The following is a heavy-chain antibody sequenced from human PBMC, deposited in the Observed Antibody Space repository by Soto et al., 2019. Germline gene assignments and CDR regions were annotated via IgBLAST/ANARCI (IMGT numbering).Heavy chain of an antibody. CDR1: WLYVSTNY. V-gene: IGHV3-53*01. Sequence: EVQLVESGGGLIQPGGSLRLSCAASWLYVSTNYMSWVRQAPGKGLEWVSVIYSGGDTSYADSVKGRFAISRDNSKNTVFLQMNRLRVEDTAVYYCARDWGGNAGLHWYFDLWGRGTLVTVSS. CDR2: IYSGGDT. D-gene: IGHD3-16*01. J-gene: IGHJ2*01. CDR3: ARDWGGNAGLHWYFDL.